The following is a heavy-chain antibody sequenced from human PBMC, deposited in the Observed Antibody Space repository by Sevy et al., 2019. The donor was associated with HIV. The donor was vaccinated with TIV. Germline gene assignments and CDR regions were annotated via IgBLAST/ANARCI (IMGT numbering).Heavy chain of an antibody. V-gene: IGHV3-9*01. CDR2: LIWDSGSV. D-gene: IGHD2-8*02. CDR1: GFTFDDFA. J-gene: IGHJ4*02. CDR3: AKGIGATGIALVAN. Sequence: GGSLRLSCAASGFTFDDFAMHWVRQVPGKGLEWVSGLIWDSGSVAYADSVKGRFTISQDNAKNALFLQMNSLRAEGTGLYYCAKGIGATGIALVANWGQGIQVTVSS.